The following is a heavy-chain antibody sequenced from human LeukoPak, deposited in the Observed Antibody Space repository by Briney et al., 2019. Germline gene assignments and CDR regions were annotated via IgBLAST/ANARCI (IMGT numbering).Heavy chain of an antibody. CDR2: ISSSSSYI. CDR1: GFTLSSSS. CDR3: AKVAKYYYGSETYYFFDH. J-gene: IGHJ4*02. Sequence: TPGGCLRLSCAASGFTLSSSSMNSVRQAPGKGLELVSSISSSSSYIYYADSVKGRFTISTENAKNSLYLQINSLRAENTAVYYCAKVAKYYYGSETYYFFDHWGQGTPVTASS. D-gene: IGHD3-10*01. V-gene: IGHV3-21*01.